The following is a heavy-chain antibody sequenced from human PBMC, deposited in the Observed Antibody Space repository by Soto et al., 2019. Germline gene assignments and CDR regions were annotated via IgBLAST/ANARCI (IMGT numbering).Heavy chain of an antibody. CDR1: GYSISSGYY. CDR3: ARDPQSGWFDY. J-gene: IGHJ4*02. D-gene: IGHD6-19*01. Sequence: SETLSLTCAVSGYSISSGYYWGWIRQPPGKGLEWIGSIYHSGSTYYNPSLKSRVTISVDTSKNQFSLKLSSVTAADTAVYYCARDPQSGWFDYWGQGTLVTVSS. V-gene: IGHV4-38-2*02. CDR2: IYHSGST.